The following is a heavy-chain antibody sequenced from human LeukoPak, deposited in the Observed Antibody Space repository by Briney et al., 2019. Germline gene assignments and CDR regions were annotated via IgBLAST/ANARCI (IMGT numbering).Heavy chain of an antibody. J-gene: IGHJ5*02. D-gene: IGHD2-15*01. CDR2: TSGSAGST. V-gene: IGHV3-23*01. CDR1: GFTFSSYA. Sequence: PGGSLRLSCAASGFTFSSYAMNWVRQAPGKGLEWVSTTSGSAGSTYYTDSVKGRFTISRDNSKNTLHLQMNSLRAEDTAVYYCAKDRVVVTATGNWFDPWGQGTLVTVSS. CDR3: AKDRVVVTATGNWFDP.